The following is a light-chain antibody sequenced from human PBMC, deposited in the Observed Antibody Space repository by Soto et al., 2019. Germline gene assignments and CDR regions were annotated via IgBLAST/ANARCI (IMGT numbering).Light chain of an antibody. Sequence: DIRMTQSPSSVSASVGDRLTITCRASRDISNSLAWYQQTPGKAPKLLLRGASSLHRGVPSRFSGGGAGTEFTLTISSMQTEDFATYYCQQYNNWWTFGQGTKV. CDR1: RDISNS. CDR2: GAS. V-gene: IGKV1-12*01. J-gene: IGKJ1*01. CDR3: QQYNNWWT.